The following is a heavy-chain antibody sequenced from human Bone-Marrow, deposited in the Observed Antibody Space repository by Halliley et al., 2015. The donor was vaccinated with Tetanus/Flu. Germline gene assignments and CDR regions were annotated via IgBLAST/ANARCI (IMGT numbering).Heavy chain of an antibody. J-gene: IGHJ5*02. Sequence: YYTGDTKYNPSLESRVTISVDTSRNQFSLKLSSVTAADTAVYYCARVLQLGQWLTQGGWFDPWGQGTLVTVSS. V-gene: IGHV4-59*01. CDR3: ARVLQLGQWLTQGGWFDP. CDR2: YYTGDT. D-gene: IGHD6-19*01.